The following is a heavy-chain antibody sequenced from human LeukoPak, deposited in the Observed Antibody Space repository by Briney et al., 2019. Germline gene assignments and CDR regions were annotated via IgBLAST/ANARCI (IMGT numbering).Heavy chain of an antibody. Sequence: GGSLRLSCAASGFTFISAWMHWVRQPPGKGLVWVARITSDGSSTTYAESVKGRFTISRDNAKNTLYLQMNSLRAEDTAVYYCARRGGGYSYGDSSDWFDPWGQGTLVTVSS. CDR3: ARRGGGYSYGDSSDWFDP. J-gene: IGHJ5*02. CDR1: GFTFISAW. V-gene: IGHV3-74*03. D-gene: IGHD5-18*01. CDR2: ITSDGSST.